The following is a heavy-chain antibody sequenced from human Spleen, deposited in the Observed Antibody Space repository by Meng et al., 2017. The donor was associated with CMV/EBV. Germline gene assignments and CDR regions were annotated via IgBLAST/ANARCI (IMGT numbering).Heavy chain of an antibody. CDR1: GGSVSSGNYY. CDR2: VHYSGST. D-gene: IGHD3-10*01. J-gene: IGHJ4*02. CDR3: ARSPGYPREFGY. Sequence: VSGGSVSSGNYYWSWIRQPPGKGLECIGYVHYSGSTNYNPSLRSRATISVDTSKNQFSLKLSSVTAADTAVYYCARSPGYPREFGYWGQGTLVTVSS. V-gene: IGHV4-61*01.